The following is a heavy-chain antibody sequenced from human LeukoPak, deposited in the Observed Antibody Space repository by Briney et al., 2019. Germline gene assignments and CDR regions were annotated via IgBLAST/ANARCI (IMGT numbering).Heavy chain of an antibody. CDR2: MNPNSGNT. CDR3: ARGRDPSPTLD. V-gene: IGHV1-8*03. J-gene: IGHJ4*02. Sequence: ASVKVSCKASGSTFSNYHINWLRQATGQGLEWMGWMNPNSGNTGYAQKFQGRVTITRNTSISTAYMELSSLRSEDTAVYYCARGRDPSPTLDWGQGTLVTVSS. CDR1: GSTFSNYH.